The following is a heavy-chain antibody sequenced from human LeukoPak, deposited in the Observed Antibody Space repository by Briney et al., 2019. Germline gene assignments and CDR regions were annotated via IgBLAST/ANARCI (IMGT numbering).Heavy chain of an antibody. CDR2: ISTSGST. J-gene: IGHJ5*02. CDR3: ARDDRVEGGENWFDP. Sequence: SETLSLTCSVSGGSFSTYFWNWIRQPAGRGLEWIGRISTSGSTTYNPSLKSRVTMSVDTSKNQLSLSLRSVTAADTAVYYCARDDRVEGGENWFDPWGRGTLVIVSS. V-gene: IGHV4-4*07. CDR1: GGSFSTYF. D-gene: IGHD3-10*01.